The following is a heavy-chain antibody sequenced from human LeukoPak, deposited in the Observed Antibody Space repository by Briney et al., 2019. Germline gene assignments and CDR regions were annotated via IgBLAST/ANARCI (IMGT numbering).Heavy chain of an antibody. CDR3: ANMVRGGYYFDY. D-gene: IGHD3-10*01. V-gene: IGHV3-11*04. CDR1: GFTFSDYY. Sequence: GGALRLSCAASGFTFSDYYMSWIRQAPGKGLEWVSYISSSGSTIYYADSVKGRFTISRDNAKNSLYLQTNSLRAEDTAVYYCANMVRGGYYFDYCGQGTLVTVSS. CDR2: ISSSGSTI. J-gene: IGHJ4*02.